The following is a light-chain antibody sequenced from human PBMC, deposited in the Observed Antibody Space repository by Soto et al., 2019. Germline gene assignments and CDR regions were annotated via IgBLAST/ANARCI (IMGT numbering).Light chain of an antibody. CDR1: QSVSSSY. V-gene: IGKV3-20*01. CDR3: QQYDSSSWT. J-gene: IGKJ1*01. CDR2: GAS. Sequence: EIVLTQSPGTLSLSAGERATLSCRASQSVSSSYLAWYQQRPGQAPRLLISGASRRATGIPDRFSGSGSGTEFTLNISRLESEDFAVYYCQQYDSSSWTFGQGTKVEIK.